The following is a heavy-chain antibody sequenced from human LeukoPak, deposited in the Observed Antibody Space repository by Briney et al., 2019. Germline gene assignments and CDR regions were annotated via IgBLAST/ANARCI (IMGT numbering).Heavy chain of an antibody. V-gene: IGHV4-30-4*01. D-gene: IGHD3-22*01. CDR3: ARPYYYDSRIDP. CDR2: MYYSGST. CDR1: GGSISSGDYY. Sequence: SQTLSLTCTVSGGSISSGDYYWSSIRQPPGKGLEWIAYMYYSGSTYYNPSLKSRVTMSADTSKNQLSLKLSSVTAADTAVYYCARPYYYDSRIDPWGQGILVTVSS. J-gene: IGHJ5*02.